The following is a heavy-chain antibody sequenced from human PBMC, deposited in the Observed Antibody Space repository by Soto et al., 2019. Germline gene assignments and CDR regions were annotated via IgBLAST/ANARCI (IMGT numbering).Heavy chain of an antibody. J-gene: IGHJ4*02. CDR1: GYIFSGFY. CDR3: RVTGVSEVDY. CDR2: IYPDSGGT. D-gene: IGHD2-8*01. V-gene: IGHV1-2*02. Sequence: ASVKVSCKTSGYIFSGFYIHWVRQAPGQGLESMGWIYPDSGGTDYAQKFQGRVTMTRDTSISTAYMELSRLRSDDTAVYYCRVTGVSEVDYWGQGTLVTVSS.